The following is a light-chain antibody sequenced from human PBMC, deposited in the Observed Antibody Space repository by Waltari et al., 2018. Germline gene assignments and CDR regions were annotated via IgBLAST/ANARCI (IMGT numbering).Light chain of an antibody. CDR1: SSDVGSYHS. V-gene: IGLV2-11*01. J-gene: IGLJ3*02. Sequence: QSALTQPRPVSGSPGQSVTIPCTGTSSDVGSYHSVSCFQQHPGKAPKLMIYDVTKRPAGVPDRFSGSKSGITASLTISGLQADDEADYYCCSYAGSYTLGVFGGGTKLTVL. CDR3: CSYAGSYTLGV. CDR2: DVT.